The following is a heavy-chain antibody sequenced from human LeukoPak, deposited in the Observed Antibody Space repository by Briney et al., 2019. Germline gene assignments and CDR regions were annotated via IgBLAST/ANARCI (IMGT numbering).Heavy chain of an antibody. V-gene: IGHV4-61*02. J-gene: IGHJ4*02. CDR2: IYTSGST. CDR1: GGSISSGSYY. D-gene: IGHD3-3*01. CDR3: ASSKYGGILEWLLYGFDY. Sequence: SETLSLTCAVSGGSISSGSYYWSWIRQPAGKGLEWIGRIYTSGSTNYNPSLKSRVTISVDTSKNQFSLKLSSVTAADTAVYYCASSKYGGILEWLLYGFDYWGQGTLVTVSS.